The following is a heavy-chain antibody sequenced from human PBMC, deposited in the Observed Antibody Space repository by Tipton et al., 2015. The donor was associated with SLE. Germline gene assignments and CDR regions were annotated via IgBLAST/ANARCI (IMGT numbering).Heavy chain of an antibody. V-gene: IGHV4-59*01. CDR3: ARGRPIGSFDI. D-gene: IGHD3-10*01. J-gene: IGHJ3*02. Sequence: TLSLTCTVSGGSISRYYWSWIRQPPGQRLEWIAYIYDSGSTSYNPSLKTRVTISVDTPKNQFSLKLTSVSAADTAVYFCARGRPIGSFDIWGQGTMVTVSS. CDR2: IYDSGST. CDR1: GGSISRYY.